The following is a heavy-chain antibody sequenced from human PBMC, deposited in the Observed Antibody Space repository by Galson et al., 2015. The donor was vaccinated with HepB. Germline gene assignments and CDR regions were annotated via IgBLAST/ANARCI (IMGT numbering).Heavy chain of an antibody. D-gene: IGHD2-21*01. Sequence: ETLSLTCAVYGGSFSGYYWSWIRQPPGKGLEWIGEINHSGSTNYNPSLKSRVTISVDTSKNQFSLKLSSVTAADTAVYYCARTRRAYCGGDCYSYYYYYMDVWGKGTTVTVSS. CDR2: INHSGST. J-gene: IGHJ6*03. V-gene: IGHV4-34*01. CDR1: GGSFSGYY. CDR3: ARTRRAYCGGDCYSYYYYYMDV.